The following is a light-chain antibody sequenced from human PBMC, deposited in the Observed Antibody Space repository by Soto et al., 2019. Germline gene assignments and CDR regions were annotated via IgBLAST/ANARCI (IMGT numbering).Light chain of an antibody. V-gene: IGLV2-14*01. Sequence: QSALTQPASVSGSPGQSITISCAGTIRDVGAYNLVSWYQQYPGRAPQLILYEVRNRPSGISFRFSGFKSGNTASLTISGLQAEDEADYYCSSFTPKSTLIFGGGTKLTVL. J-gene: IGLJ2*01. CDR3: SSFTPKSTLI. CDR2: EVR. CDR1: IRDVGAYNL.